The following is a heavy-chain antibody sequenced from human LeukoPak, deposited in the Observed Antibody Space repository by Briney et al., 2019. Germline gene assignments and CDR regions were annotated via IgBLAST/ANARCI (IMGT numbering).Heavy chain of an antibody. V-gene: IGHV3-21*01. J-gene: IGHJ5*02. CDR3: ARDRNDYYDSSGYLGP. D-gene: IGHD3-22*01. CDR1: GFTFSSYS. CDR2: ISSSSSYI. Sequence: GGSLRLSCAASGFTFSSYSMNWVRQAPGKGLEWVSSISSSSSYIYYADSVKGRFTISRDNSKNTLYLQMNSLRAEDTAVYYCARDRNDYYDSSGYLGPWGQGTLVTVSS.